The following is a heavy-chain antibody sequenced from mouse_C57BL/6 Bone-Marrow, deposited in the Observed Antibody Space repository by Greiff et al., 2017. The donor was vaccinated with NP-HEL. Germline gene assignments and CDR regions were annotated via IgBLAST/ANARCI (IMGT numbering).Heavy chain of an antibody. Sequence: EVQRVESGGGLVKPGGSLKLSCAASGFTFSSYAMSWVRQTPEKRLEWVATISDGGSYTYYPDNVKGRFTISRDNAKNNLYLQMSHLKSEDTAMYYCARGPAYWGQGTLVTVSA. CDR2: ISDGGSYT. V-gene: IGHV5-4*01. CDR1: GFTFSSYA. CDR3: ARGPAY. J-gene: IGHJ3*01.